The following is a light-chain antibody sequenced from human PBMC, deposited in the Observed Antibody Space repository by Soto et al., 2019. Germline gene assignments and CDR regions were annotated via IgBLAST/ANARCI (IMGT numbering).Light chain of an antibody. CDR1: SSNIGTNT. V-gene: IGLV1-44*01. Sequence: QSVLTQPPSASGTPGQRVTISCSGSSSNIGTNTVNWYLQLPGTAPKLLIYNNDQRPSGVPERFSGPKSGTSASLAISGLQSEDEANYYCAAWDDSLNGFYVFGSGTKVTVL. CDR3: AAWDDSLNGFYV. CDR2: NND. J-gene: IGLJ1*01.